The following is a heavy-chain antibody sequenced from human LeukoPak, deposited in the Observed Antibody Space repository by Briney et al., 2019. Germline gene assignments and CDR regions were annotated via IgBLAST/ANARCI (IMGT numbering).Heavy chain of an antibody. J-gene: IGHJ4*02. D-gene: IGHD1-26*01. Sequence: GGSLRLSCAASGFTFSSYSMNWVRQAPGKGLEWVSYISSSSSTIYYADSVKGRFTISRDNAKNSKYLQMNSLRAEDTAVYYCARIYSGSYDYWGQGTLVTVSS. V-gene: IGHV3-48*01. CDR3: ARIYSGSYDY. CDR2: ISSSSSTI. CDR1: GFTFSSYS.